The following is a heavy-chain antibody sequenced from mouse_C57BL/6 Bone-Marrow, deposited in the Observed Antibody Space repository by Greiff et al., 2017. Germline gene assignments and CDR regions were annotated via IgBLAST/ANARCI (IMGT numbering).Heavy chain of an antibody. Sequence: VQLQQSGAELMKPGASVKLSCKATGYTFTGYWIEWVKQRPGHGLEWIGEILPGSGSTNYNEKFKGKATFTADTSSNTAYMQLSSLTTEDSAIYYCAILITTVVATKDYYAMDYWGQGTSVTVSS. CDR3: AILITTVVATKDYYAMDY. V-gene: IGHV1-9*01. CDR2: ILPGSGST. CDR1: GYTFTGYW. J-gene: IGHJ4*01. D-gene: IGHD1-1*01.